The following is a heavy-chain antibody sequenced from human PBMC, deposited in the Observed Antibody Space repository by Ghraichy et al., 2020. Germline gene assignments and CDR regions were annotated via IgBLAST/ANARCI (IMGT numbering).Heavy chain of an antibody. J-gene: IGHJ4*02. Sequence: SVKVSCKASGGTFSSYAISWVRQAPGQGLEWMGGIIPIFGTANYAQKFQGRVTITTDESTSTAYMELSSLRSEDTAVYYCARVPYDILTGYYVLFFDYWGQGTLVTVSS. CDR1: GGTFSSYA. D-gene: IGHD3-9*01. CDR3: ARVPYDILTGYYVLFFDY. V-gene: IGHV1-69*05. CDR2: IIPIFGTA.